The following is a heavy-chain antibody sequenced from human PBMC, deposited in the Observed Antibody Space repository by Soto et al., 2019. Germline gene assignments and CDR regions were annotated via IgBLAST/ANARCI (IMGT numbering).Heavy chain of an antibody. CDR1: GFTFSSYS. J-gene: IGHJ5*02. V-gene: IGHV3-21*01. Sequence: GGSLRLSCAASGFTFSSYSMNWVRQAPGKGLEWVSSISSSSSYIYYADSVKGRFTISRDNAKNSLYLQMNSLRAEDTAVYYCARDKNPLRYFDWLWDNWFDPWGQGTLVTVSS. D-gene: IGHD3-9*01. CDR3: ARDKNPLRYFDWLWDNWFDP. CDR2: ISSSSSYI.